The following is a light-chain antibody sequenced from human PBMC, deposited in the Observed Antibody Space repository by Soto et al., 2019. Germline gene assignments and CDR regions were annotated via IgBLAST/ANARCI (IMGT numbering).Light chain of an antibody. V-gene: IGLV3-21*02. Sequence: SYELTQPPSVSVAPGQTARITCGGNNIGGSSVHWYQQKPGQAPVLVVYDDSDRPSGIPARFSGSHSGNTATLTISGVEAGDEADYYCQVWDSSSDHYVFGTGTKLTVL. CDR1: NIGGSS. CDR2: DDS. J-gene: IGLJ1*01. CDR3: QVWDSSSDHYV.